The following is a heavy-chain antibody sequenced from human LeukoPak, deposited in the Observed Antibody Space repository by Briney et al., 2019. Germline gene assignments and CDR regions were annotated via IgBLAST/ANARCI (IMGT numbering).Heavy chain of an antibody. Sequence: GGSLRLSCAASGFTVSSIHMVWVRQAPGKGLEWVSVTYTGGNSYYADSVKGRFIISRDISKNTLYLQMNSLRAEDTAVYYCAKETSSGNFVTIDCWGQGALVTVSS. CDR2: TYTGGNS. CDR3: AKETSSGNFVTIDC. CDR1: GFTVSSIH. J-gene: IGHJ4*02. D-gene: IGHD1-26*01. V-gene: IGHV3-53*01.